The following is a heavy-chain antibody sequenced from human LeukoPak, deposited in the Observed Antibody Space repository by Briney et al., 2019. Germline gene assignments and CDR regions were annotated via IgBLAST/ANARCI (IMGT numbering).Heavy chain of an antibody. J-gene: IGHJ3*02. Sequence: QPGGSLRLSCSASGFTFSSYAMSWVRQAPGKGLEWVSAISGSGGSTYYADSVKGRFTISRDNSKNTLYLQMNSLRAEDTAVYYCAKDYYYDSSGYGNYDAFDIWGQGTMATVSS. CDR1: GFTFSSYA. V-gene: IGHV3-23*01. D-gene: IGHD3-22*01. CDR2: ISGSGGST. CDR3: AKDYYYDSSGYGNYDAFDI.